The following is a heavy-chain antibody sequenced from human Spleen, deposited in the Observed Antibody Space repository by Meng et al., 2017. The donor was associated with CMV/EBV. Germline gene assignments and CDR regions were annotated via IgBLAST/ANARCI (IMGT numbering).Heavy chain of an antibody. D-gene: IGHD6-13*01. Sequence: QVQVVESGGGAVHPGGSLRLSFAASGFTFNAYAMNWVRQAPGKGLEWVAFISYDGSNKYYADSVKGRFTISRDNSKNTLYLQMNSLRAEDTAVYYCARYSSSSPGFDYWGQGTLVTVSS. V-gene: IGHV3-30*12. CDR3: ARYSSSSPGFDY. J-gene: IGHJ4*02. CDR1: GFTFNAYA. CDR2: ISYDGSNK.